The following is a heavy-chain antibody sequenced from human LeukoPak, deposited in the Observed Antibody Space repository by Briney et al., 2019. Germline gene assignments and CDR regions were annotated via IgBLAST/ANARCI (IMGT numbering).Heavy chain of an antibody. J-gene: IGHJ4*02. V-gene: IGHV4-38-2*02. CDR3: ARRGYSYGYMGY. CDR1: GYSISSGYY. D-gene: IGHD5-18*01. CDR2: IYYSGST. Sequence: SETLSLTCTVSGYSISSGYYWGWIRQPPGKGLEWIGSIYYSGSTYYNPSLKSRVTISVDTSKNQFSLKLSSVTAADTAVYYCARRGYSYGYMGYWGQGTLVTVSS.